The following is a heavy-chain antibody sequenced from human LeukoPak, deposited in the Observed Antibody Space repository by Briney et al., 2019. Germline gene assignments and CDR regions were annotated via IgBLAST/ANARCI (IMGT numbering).Heavy chain of an antibody. J-gene: IGHJ5*02. CDR3: ARGPPHDYDSSGTNWFDP. V-gene: IGHV3-21*01. CDR1: GFTFSSYS. CDR2: ISSSSSYI. D-gene: IGHD3-22*01. Sequence: GGSLRLSCAASGFTFSSYSMNWVRQSPGKGLEWVSSISSSSSYIYYADSVKGRFTISRDNAKNSLYLQMNSLRAEDTAVYYCARGPPHDYDSSGTNWFDPGAREPWSPSPQ.